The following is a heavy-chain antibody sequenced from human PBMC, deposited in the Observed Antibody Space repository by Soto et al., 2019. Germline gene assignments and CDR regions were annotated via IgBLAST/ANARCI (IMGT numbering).Heavy chain of an antibody. V-gene: IGHV3-66*01. CDR3: AKDFCVPAGKALDRYYYYGIDG. J-gene: IGHJ6*01. D-gene: IGHD3-3*01. Sequence: GGSLRLSCAASGFTVSSNYMSWVRQAPGKGLEWVSVIYSGGSTYYADSVKGRFTISRGNSKNTLYLQMNSLRAEDTAVYYCAKDFCVPAGKALDRYYYYGIDGWGQGTTVTVSS. CDR2: IYSGGST. CDR1: GFTVSSNY.